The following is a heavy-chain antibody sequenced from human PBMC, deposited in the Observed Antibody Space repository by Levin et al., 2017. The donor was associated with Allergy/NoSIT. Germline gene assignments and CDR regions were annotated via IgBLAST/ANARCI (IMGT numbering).Heavy chain of an antibody. D-gene: IGHD2-15*01. J-gene: IGHJ4*02. Sequence: GGSLRLSCAASGFTFSSYAISWVRQVPGKGLEWVSAISGSGGGGTYYADSVKGRFTISRDNSKNTLYLQMNSLRVEDTAIYHCAKEGCSDGSCYGGPLDSWGQGTLVTVSS. CDR2: ISGSGGGGT. V-gene: IGHV3-23*01. CDR3: AKEGCSDGSCYGGPLDS. CDR1: GFTFSSYA.